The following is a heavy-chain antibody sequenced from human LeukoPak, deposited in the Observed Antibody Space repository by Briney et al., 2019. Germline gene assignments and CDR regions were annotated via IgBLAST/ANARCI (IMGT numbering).Heavy chain of an antibody. D-gene: IGHD4-17*01. CDR2: ISYDGSNK. CDR3: AKDLGYGDYVPNYFDY. J-gene: IGHJ4*02. CDR1: GFTFTSYG. Sequence: GRSLRLSCTASGFTFTSYGMHWVRQAPGKGLEWVAVISYDGSNKYYADSVKGRFTISRDNSKNTLYLQMNSLRAEDTAVYYCAKDLGYGDYVPNYFDYWGQGTLVTVSS. V-gene: IGHV3-30*18.